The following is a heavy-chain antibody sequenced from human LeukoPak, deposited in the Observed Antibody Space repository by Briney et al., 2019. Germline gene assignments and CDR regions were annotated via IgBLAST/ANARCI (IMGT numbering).Heavy chain of an antibody. J-gene: IGHJ4*02. CDR2: ISSSSSTI. CDR3: ARVSTVTTSY. Sequence: PGGSLRLSCAASGFTLSSYSMNWVRRAPGKGLEWVSYISSSSSTIYYADSVKGRFTISRDNAKNSLYLQMNSLRAEDTAVYYCARVSTVTTSYWGQGTLVTVSS. CDR1: GFTLSSYS. V-gene: IGHV3-48*01. D-gene: IGHD4-17*01.